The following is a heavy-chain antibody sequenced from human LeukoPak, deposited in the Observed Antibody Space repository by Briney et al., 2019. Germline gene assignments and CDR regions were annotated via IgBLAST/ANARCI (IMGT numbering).Heavy chain of an antibody. D-gene: IGHD3-22*01. Sequence: GGSLRLSCAASGFTFSDAWMSWVRQAPGKGLEWVGRIKSKTDGGTTDYAESVKGRFTISRDDSKNTLYLQMNSLKTEDTAVYYCTTGYYYDSSGYYNWGQGTLVTVSS. CDR2: IKSKTDGGTT. V-gene: IGHV3-15*01. CDR3: TTGYYYDSSGYYN. J-gene: IGHJ4*02. CDR1: GFTFSDAW.